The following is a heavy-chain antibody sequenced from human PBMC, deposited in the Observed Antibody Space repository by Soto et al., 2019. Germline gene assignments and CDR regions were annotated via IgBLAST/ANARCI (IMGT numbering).Heavy chain of an antibody. CDR3: ARDPTIAARPHWFDP. V-gene: IGHV3-48*01. CDR2: ISSSSSTI. D-gene: IGHD6-6*01. J-gene: IGHJ5*02. Sequence: PGGSLRLSCASSGFTFSSYSMNWVRQAPGKGLEWVSYISSSSSTIYYADSVKGRFTISRDNAKNSLYLQMNSLRAEDTAVYYCARDPTIAARPHWFDPWGQGTLVTVSS. CDR1: GFTFSSYS.